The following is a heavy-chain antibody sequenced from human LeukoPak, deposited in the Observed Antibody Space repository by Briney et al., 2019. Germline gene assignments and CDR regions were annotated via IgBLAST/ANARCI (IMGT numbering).Heavy chain of an antibody. Sequence: SETLSLTCTVSGGSVSSGTYYWSWIRQPPGEGLEWIGYVYSSGYTNYNPSLKSRVTISVDTSNNQFSLRLSSVTAADTAVYYCARLTRFVSGVLNPLDSWGQGTLVTVSS. D-gene: IGHD3-3*01. CDR2: VYSSGYT. V-gene: IGHV4-61*01. CDR1: GGSVSSGTYY. CDR3: ARLTRFVSGVLNPLDS. J-gene: IGHJ4*02.